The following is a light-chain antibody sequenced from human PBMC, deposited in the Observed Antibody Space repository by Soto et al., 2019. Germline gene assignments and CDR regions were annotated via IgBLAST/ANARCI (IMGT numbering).Light chain of an antibody. V-gene: IGLV2-8*01. CDR1: SSDVGGYNY. CDR3: RSFAGSVGYAV. J-gene: IGLJ2*01. Sequence: QSVLTQPPSASGSPGQSVTISCTGTSSDVGGYNYVSWYQQYPGKAPKLMIYEVNKRPSGVPDRFSGSKSGNTASLTVSGLRAEDGADYPGRSFAGSVGYAVFGGGPRLPVL. CDR2: EVN.